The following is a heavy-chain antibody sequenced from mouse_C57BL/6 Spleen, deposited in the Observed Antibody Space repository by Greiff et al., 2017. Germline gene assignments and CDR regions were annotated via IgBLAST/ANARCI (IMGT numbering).Heavy chain of an antibody. V-gene: IGHV1-82*01. CDR2: IYPGDGDT. CDR3: ARASLTTVVAHFDY. CDR1: GYAFSSSW. D-gene: IGHD1-1*01. Sequence: QVQLKQSGPELVKPGASVKISCKASGYAFSSSWMNWVKQRPGKGLEWIGRIYPGDGDTNYNGKFKGKATPTADKSSSTAYMQLSSLTSEDSAVYFSARASLTTVVAHFDYWGQGTTLTVSS. J-gene: IGHJ2*01.